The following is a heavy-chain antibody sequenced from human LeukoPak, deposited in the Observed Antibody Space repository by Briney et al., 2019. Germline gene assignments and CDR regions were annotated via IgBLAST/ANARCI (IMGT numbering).Heavy chain of an antibody. CDR1: GLTFSRYW. CDR3: ARGTNWFDP. V-gene: IGHV3-7*01. Sequence: PGGSLRLSCVASGLTFSRYWMSWVRQAPGKGPEWLANIKTDGTETNYVDSVKGRFTTSRDNAKNSLYLQMNSLRAEDTAVYYCARGTNWFDPWGQGTLVTVSS. J-gene: IGHJ5*02. CDR2: IKTDGTET.